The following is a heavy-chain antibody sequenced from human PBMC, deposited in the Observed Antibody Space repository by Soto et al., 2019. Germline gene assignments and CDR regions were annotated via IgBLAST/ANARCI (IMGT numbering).Heavy chain of an antibody. CDR2: ISYDGSNK. CDR3: AKVPIMTIVRGEHPQSPY. CDR1: GFTFSNYG. D-gene: IGHD3-10*01. V-gene: IGHV3-30*18. J-gene: IGHJ4*02. Sequence: QVQLVESGGGVVQPGRSLRLSCAVSGFTFSNYGMYWVRQAPGKGLEWVAVISYDGSNKYYADSVKGRFTISRDNSKNTLYLQMNSLRAEDTAVYYCAKVPIMTIVRGEHPQSPYWGQGTLVTVSS.